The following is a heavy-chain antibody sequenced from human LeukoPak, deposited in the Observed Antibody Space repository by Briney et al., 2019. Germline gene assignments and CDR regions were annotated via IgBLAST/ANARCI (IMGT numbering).Heavy chain of an antibody. CDR2: IGTAGDT. CDR3: ARADCSSTSCYYAY. J-gene: IGHJ4*02. V-gene: IGHV3-13*01. Sequence: PGGSLRLSCAASGFTFSSYDMHWVRQATGKGLEWVSAIGTAGDTYYPGSVKGRFTISRENAKNSLYLQMNSLRAGDTAVYYCARADCSSTSCYYAYWGQGPLVTVSS. D-gene: IGHD2-2*01. CDR1: GFTFSSYD.